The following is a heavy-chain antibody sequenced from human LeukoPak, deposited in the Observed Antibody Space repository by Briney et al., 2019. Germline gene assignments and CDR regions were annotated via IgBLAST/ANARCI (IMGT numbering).Heavy chain of an antibody. J-gene: IGHJ4*02. Sequence: SPSETLSPACAVYGGSFSSYYWGWIRQPPGKGLEWIGSIYYSGSTYYNPSLKSRVTISVDTSKNQFSLKLSSVTAADTAVYYCARRVDDSSGYYYRRHYFDYWGQGTLVTVSS. D-gene: IGHD3-22*01. CDR1: GGSFSSYY. V-gene: IGHV4-39*01. CDR2: IYYSGST. CDR3: ARRVDDSSGYYYRRHYFDY.